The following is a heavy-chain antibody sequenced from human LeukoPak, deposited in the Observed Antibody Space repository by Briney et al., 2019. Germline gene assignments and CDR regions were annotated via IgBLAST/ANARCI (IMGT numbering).Heavy chain of an antibody. J-gene: IGHJ3*02. CDR1: GFTVSSDY. Sequence: QAGGSLRLSCAASGFTVSSDYLSWVRQAPGKGLEWVSVIFSGASTYYADSVKGRFTISRDNSKNTLYLHMNSLSAEDTAVYYCARGSPYSGYDLRAFDIWGQGTTVTASS. CDR3: ARGSPYSGYDLRAFDI. CDR2: IFSGAST. V-gene: IGHV3-66*01. D-gene: IGHD5-12*01.